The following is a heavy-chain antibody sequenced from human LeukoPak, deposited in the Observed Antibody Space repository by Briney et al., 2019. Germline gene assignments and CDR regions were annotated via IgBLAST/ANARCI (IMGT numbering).Heavy chain of an antibody. V-gene: IGHV3-23*01. CDR3: ARRDYYDSSGYSPLFDY. D-gene: IGHD3-22*01. CDR2: MSGNGGTT. J-gene: IGHJ4*02. CDR1: GFIFSSYA. Sequence: PGGSLRLSCAASGFIFSSYAMSWVRQAPGKRLEWVSGMSGNGGTTYYADSVKGRFTISRDNSKNTLYLQMNNLRVEDTAVYYCARRDYYDSSGYSPLFDYWGQGTLVTVSS.